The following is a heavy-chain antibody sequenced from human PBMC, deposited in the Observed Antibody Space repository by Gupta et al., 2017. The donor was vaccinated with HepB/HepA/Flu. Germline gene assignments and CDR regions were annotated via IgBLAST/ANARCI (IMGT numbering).Heavy chain of an antibody. Sequence: EVHLLESGGCLVQPGVSLRLSCAASGFTFSNYAMSWVRQAPGKGLEWVSSISADVDSTYYVDSVKGRFTISRDNSKNTLYLQMNSLRAEDTAIYYCARGSRGSTTCPLDYWGQGTLVTVSS. CDR2: ISADVDST. V-gene: IGHV3-23*01. J-gene: IGHJ4*02. CDR1: GFTFSNYA. CDR3: ARGSRGSTTCPLDY. D-gene: IGHD2-2*01.